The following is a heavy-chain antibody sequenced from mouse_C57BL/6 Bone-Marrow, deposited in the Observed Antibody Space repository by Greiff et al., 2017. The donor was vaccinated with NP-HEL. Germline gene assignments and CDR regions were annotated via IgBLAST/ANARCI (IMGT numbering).Heavy chain of an antibody. J-gene: IGHJ1*03. CDR2: IWWDDDK. D-gene: IGHD1-1*01. Sequence: QVTLKVCGPGILQPSQTLSLTCSFSGFSLSTFGMGVGWIRQPSGKGLEWLAHIWWDDDKYYNPALKSRLTISKDTSKNQVFLKIANVDTADTATYYCARMNAGSQLRYFDVWGTGTTVTVSS. CDR1: GFSLSTFGMG. CDR3: ARMNAGSQLRYFDV. V-gene: IGHV8-8*01.